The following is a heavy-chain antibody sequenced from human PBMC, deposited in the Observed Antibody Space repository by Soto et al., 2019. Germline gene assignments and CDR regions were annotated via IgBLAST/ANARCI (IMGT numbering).Heavy chain of an antibody. CDR3: ARDQGSGSYYGWFDP. V-gene: IGHV4-59*01. CDR1: GGSISSYY. Sequence: SETLSLTCTVSGGSISSYYWSWIRQPPGKGLEWIGYLYYSGSTNYNPSLRSRVTISIDTSKNQFSLKLSSVTAADTAVYYCARDQGSGSYYGWFDPWGQGTLVTVSS. D-gene: IGHD3-10*01. CDR2: LYYSGST. J-gene: IGHJ5*02.